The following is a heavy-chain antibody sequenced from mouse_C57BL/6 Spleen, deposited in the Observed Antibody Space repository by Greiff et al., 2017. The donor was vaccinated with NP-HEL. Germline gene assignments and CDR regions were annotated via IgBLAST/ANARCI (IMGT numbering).Heavy chain of an antibody. V-gene: IGHV1-81*01. CDR2: IYPRSGNT. CDR1: GYTFTSYG. CDR3: ARGEGNWDYFDD. Sequence: VKLMESGAELARPGASVKLSCKASGYTFTSYGISWVKQRTGQGLEWIGEIYPRSGNTSYNEKFKGKATLTADKSSSTAYMELRSLTSEDSAVYFCARGEGNWDYFDDWGQGTTLTVSS. D-gene: IGHD4-1*01. J-gene: IGHJ2*01.